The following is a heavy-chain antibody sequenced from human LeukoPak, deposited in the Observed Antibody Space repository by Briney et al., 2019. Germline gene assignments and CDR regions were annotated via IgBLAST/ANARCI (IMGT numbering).Heavy chain of an antibody. V-gene: IGHV4-31*08. J-gene: IGHJ4*02. CDR1: GGSISSGGYY. CDR3: GLVVITTIQSAYFDY. CDR2: IYYSGST. D-gene: IGHD3-22*01. Sequence: SETLSLTCTVSGGSISSGGYYWSWIRQHPGKGLEWIGYIYYSGSTYYNPSLKSRVTISVDTSKNQFSLKLSSVTAADTAVYYCGLVVITTIQSAYFDYWGQGTLVTVSS.